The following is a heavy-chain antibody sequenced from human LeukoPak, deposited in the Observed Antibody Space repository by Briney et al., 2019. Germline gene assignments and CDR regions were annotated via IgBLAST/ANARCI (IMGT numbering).Heavy chain of an antibody. J-gene: IGHJ4*02. CDR2: VNDNGAAT. CDR1: GFPFSNYA. CDR3: AKHSSSWHYFDY. Sequence: GGSLRLSCAASGFPFSNYAMSWVRQAPGKGLKWVATVNDNGAATYYADSVKGRFTISRDNSYNTVSLQMNGLRDEDTGVYYCAKHSSSWHYFDYWGQGTLVTVSS. V-gene: IGHV3-23*01. D-gene: IGHD6-13*01.